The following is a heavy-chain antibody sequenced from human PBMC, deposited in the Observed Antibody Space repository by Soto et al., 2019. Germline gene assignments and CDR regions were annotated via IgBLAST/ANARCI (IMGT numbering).Heavy chain of an antibody. V-gene: IGHV1-46*01. CDR3: ATSYYDFWSGSSMGPFDY. CDR1: GYTFTSYY. D-gene: IGHD3-3*01. Sequence: ASVKVSCKASGYTFTSYYMHWVRQAPGQGLEWMGRIDPSGGRTSYAQKFQGRVTMTEDTSTDTAYMELSSLRSEDTAVYYCATSYYDFWSGSSMGPFDYWGQGTLVTVSS. J-gene: IGHJ4*02. CDR2: IDPSGGRT.